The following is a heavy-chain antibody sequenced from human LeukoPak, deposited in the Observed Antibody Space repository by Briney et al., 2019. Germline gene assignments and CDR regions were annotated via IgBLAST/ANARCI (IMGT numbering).Heavy chain of an antibody. CDR2: INHSGST. CDR3: ASSGSGYYYY. Sequence: PSETLSLTCAVYGGSFSGYYWSWIRQPPGKGLEWIGEINHSGSTNYNPSLKSRVTISVDTSKKQFSLNLSSVTAADTAVYYCASSGSGYYYYWGQGTLVTVSS. V-gene: IGHV4-34*01. J-gene: IGHJ4*02. CDR1: GGSFSGYY. D-gene: IGHD3-22*01.